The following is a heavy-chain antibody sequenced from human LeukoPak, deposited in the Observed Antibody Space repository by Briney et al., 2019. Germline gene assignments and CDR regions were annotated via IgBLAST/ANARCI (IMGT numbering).Heavy chain of an antibody. CDR2: IYSGGRT. D-gene: IGHD6-13*01. J-gene: IGHJ4*02. CDR1: GFTVSSNY. CDR3: ARGWAAAGLDY. Sequence: GGSLRLSRAASGFTVSSNYMSWVRQAPGKGLEWVSVIYSGGRTYHADSVEGRFTISRDNFKNTLYLQMSSLRAEDTAVYYCARGWAAAGLDYWGLGTLVTVSS. V-gene: IGHV3-66*01.